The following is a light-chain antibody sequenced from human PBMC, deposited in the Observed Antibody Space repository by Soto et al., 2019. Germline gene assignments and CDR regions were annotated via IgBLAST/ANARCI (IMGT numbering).Light chain of an antibody. CDR1: QNIKTY. J-gene: IGKJ1*01. Sequence: DIQMTQSPSSLSASVGDSVTITCRASQNIKTYLNWYQQKPGKAPNLLIYAASSLHSGVPSRFSGSGSGTDFTLTISSLQPEDFATYYCQQSYSTPQTFGQGTKVDTK. CDR2: AAS. V-gene: IGKV1-39*01. CDR3: QQSYSTPQT.